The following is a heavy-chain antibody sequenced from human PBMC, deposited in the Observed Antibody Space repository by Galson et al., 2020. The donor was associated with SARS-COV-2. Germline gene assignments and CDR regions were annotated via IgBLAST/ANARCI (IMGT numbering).Heavy chain of an antibody. D-gene: IGHD6-6*01. J-gene: IGHJ6*02. CDR2: ISSNGGST. Sequence: GGSLRLSCAASGFTFSSYAMHWVRQAPGKGLEYVSAISSNGGSTYYANSVKGRFTISRDNSKNTLYLQMGSLRAEEMAVYYCARNLLISSSSSYYYYGMDVWGQGTTVTVSS. CDR3: ARNLLISSSSSYYYYGMDV. CDR1: GFTFSSYA. V-gene: IGHV3-64*01.